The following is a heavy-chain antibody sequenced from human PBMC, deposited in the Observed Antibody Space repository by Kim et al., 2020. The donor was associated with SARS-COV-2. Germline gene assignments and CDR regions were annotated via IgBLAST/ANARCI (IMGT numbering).Heavy chain of an antibody. CDR1: GFTFSSYS. D-gene: IGHD3-22*01. V-gene: IGHV3-21*01. CDR2: ISSSSSYI. Sequence: GGSLRLSCAASGFTFSSYSMNWVRQAPGKGLEWVSSISSSSSYIYYADSVKGRFTISRDNAKNSLYLQMNSLRAEDTAVYYCARSIHFYYDSSDSDYWGQGTLVTVSS. CDR3: ARSIHFYYDSSDSDY. J-gene: IGHJ4*02.